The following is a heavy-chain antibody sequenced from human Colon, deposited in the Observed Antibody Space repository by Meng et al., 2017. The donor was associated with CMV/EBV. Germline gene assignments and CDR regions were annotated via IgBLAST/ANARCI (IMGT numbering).Heavy chain of an antibody. CDR3: ARSEGDESSGNDFANWFDP. CDR2: INPSDGST. V-gene: IGHV1-46*01. J-gene: IGHJ5*02. CDR1: FPRCY. Sequence: FPRCYIHWVRPAPGQGLEWMGIINPSDGSTRYAQKFQGRVTMTRDMSPSTVYMELSSLRSEDTAVYYCARSEGDESSGNDFANWFDPWGQGTLVTVSS. D-gene: IGHD3-22*01.